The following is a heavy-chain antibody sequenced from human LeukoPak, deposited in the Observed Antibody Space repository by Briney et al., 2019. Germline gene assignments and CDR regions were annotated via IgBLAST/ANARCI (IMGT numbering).Heavy chain of an antibody. CDR1: GFTFSSYA. CDR3: AKAKVAGAPLYYYYMDV. CDR2: ICGSGGST. J-gene: IGHJ6*03. D-gene: IGHD7-27*01. Sequence: PGGSLRLSCAASGFTFSSYAMSWVRQAPGKGLEWVSAICGSGGSTYYADSVKGRFTISRDKSKNTLYLQMNSLRAEATAVCYCAKAKVAGAPLYYYYMDVWGKGTTVTVSS. V-gene: IGHV3-23*01.